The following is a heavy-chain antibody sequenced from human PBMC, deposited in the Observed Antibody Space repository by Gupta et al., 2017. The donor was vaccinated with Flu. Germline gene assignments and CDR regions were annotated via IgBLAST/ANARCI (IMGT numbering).Heavy chain of an antibody. J-gene: IGHJ6*02. CDR2: ISGYSGNT. D-gene: IGHD3-3*01. Sequence: QVQLVQSGPEVKEPGASVKVSCKTSGYTFTGYGISWVRQAPGQGLEWMGWISGYSGNTKYAQNLQGRVTMTTVTYTSTAYMELRSLRSDDTAVYYCARAPDYDFWSGYYQYFNSYGMDVWGQGTTVSVSS. CDR3: ARAPDYDFWSGYYQYFNSYGMDV. V-gene: IGHV1-18*01. CDR1: GYTFTGYG.